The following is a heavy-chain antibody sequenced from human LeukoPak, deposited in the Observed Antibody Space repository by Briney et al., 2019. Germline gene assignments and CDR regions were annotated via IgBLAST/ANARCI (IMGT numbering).Heavy chain of an antibody. V-gene: IGHV3-7*03. CDR1: GFTFSAFW. CDR3: ASGLELDY. Sequence: GGSLRLSCAASGFTFSAFWMHWVRQAPGKGLEWVANIKQDGSEKNYVDSVKGRFTISRDNAKNSLYLQMNSLRAEDTAVYYCASGLELDYWGQGTLVTVSS. J-gene: IGHJ4*02. CDR2: IKQDGSEK.